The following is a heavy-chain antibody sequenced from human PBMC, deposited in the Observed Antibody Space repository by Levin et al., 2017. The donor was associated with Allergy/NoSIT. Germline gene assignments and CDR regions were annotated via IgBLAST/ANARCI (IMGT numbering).Heavy chain of an antibody. D-gene: IGHD3-10*01. V-gene: IGHV3-66*01. CDR1: GFTVSSTY. Sequence: LSLTCAASGFTVSSTYMSWVRQAPGKGLEWVSVIYSGGRRHYADSVKGRFTISRDNSKNTLYLQMNSLRAEDTAVYYCAREGEYYYGSGSYYPSHFDYWGQGTLVTVSS. J-gene: IGHJ4*02. CDR3: AREGEYYYGSGSYYPSHFDY. CDR2: IYSGGRR.